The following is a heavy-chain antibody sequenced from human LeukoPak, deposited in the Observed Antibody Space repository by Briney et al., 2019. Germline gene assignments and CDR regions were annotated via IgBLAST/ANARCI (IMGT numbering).Heavy chain of an antibody. CDR2: IYSGGST. D-gene: IGHD3-10*01. CDR1: GFTFSSYW. CDR3: ANLPVRGVKHYYYYGMDV. V-gene: IGHV3-53*01. J-gene: IGHJ6*02. Sequence: GGSLRLSCAASGFTFSSYWMSWVRQAPGKGLEWVSVIYSGGSTYYADSVKGRFTISRDNSKNTLYLQMNSLRAEDTAVYYCANLPVRGVKHYYYYGMDVWGQGTTVAVSS.